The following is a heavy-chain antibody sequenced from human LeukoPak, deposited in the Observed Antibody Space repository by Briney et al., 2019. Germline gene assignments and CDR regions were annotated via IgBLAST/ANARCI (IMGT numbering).Heavy chain of an antibody. V-gene: IGHV3-30*02. CDR3: AKNADRGAYCRGGSCYPYYYYYMDV. Sequence: GGSLRLSCAASGFTFSSSGMHWVRQTPGKGLEWVAFIRYDGSDKSYADSVKGRFTVSRDNSKNTLYLQMNSLTVEDTAIYYCAKNADRGAYCRGGSCYPYYYYYMDVWGTGTTVTISS. CDR1: GFTFSSSG. CDR2: IRYDGSDK. D-gene: IGHD2-15*01. J-gene: IGHJ6*03.